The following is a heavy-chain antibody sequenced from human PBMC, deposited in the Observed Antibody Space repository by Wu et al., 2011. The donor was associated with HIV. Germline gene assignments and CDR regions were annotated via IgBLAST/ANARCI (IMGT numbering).Heavy chain of an antibody. CDR1: GYKLTELS. V-gene: IGHV1-24*01. J-gene: IGHJ6*02. CDR2: FHPEDGKT. Sequence: VQLVQSGAEVKKPGASVKVSCKVSGYKLTELSMHWVRQAPGKGLEWMGGFHPEDGKTIYAWKFQGRVTMTEDTSTDTAYMELRSLRSEDTAMYYCVEDRSFGRGVPPDFAMDVWGQGTTVTVSS. D-gene: IGHD3-10*01. CDR3: VEDRSFGRGVPPDFAMDV.